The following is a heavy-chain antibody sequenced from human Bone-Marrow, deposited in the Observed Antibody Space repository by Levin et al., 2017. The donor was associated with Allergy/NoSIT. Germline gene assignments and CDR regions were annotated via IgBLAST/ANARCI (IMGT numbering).Heavy chain of an antibody. J-gene: IGHJ3*02. CDR3: ARDSFNPVTRDHDAFDI. CDR1: GDSVSSSNAA. D-gene: IGHD4-11*01. Sequence: SETLSLTCSISGDSVSSSNAAWNWIRQSPSRGLEWLGNTYYRSAWYSDYAASVKSRITISPDTSNNQFSLHLNSVTPEDTAIYYCARDSFNPVTRDHDAFDIWGQGTMVTVSS. V-gene: IGHV6-1*01. CDR2: TYYRSAWYS.